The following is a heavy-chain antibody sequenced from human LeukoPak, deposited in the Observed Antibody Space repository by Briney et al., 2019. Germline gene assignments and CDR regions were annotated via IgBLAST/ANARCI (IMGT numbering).Heavy chain of an antibody. D-gene: IGHD3-10*01. CDR1: GFTFSSYS. V-gene: IGHV3-21*01. Sequence: GGSLRLSCAASGFTFSSYSMNWVRQAPGKGLEWVSSISSSSSYIYYADSVKGRFTISRDNAKNSLYLQMNSLRAEDTAVYYCARWGGGVLWFGELSTRGRTPKAPWGQGTLVTVSS. CDR3: ARWGGGVLWFGELSTRGRTPKAP. CDR2: ISSSSSYI. J-gene: IGHJ5*02.